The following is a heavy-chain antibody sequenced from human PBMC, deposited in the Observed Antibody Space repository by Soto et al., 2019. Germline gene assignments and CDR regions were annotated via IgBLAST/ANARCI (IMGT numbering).Heavy chain of an antibody. D-gene: IGHD2-15*01. V-gene: IGHV3-66*01. J-gene: IGHJ3*02. Sequence: WGALRLSCTASGFIVRTTYSNWVRKAPGKGLEWVSVISNRGDTHYADSVRGRFSLSRDISDNTLHLQMNNLRVEDTAVYYCAREPRYCRGGSCSITGDAYDIWGQGTMVTVSS. CDR1: GFIVRTTY. CDR2: ISNRGDT. CDR3: AREPRYCRGGSCSITGDAYDI.